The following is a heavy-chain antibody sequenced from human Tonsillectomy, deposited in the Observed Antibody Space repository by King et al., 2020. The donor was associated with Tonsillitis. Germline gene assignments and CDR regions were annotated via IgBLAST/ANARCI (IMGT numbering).Heavy chain of an antibody. V-gene: IGHV4-34*01. CDR2: INHSGST. D-gene: IGHD2-2*01. CDR3: ARRGGCSSTSCVRTFYYYYYYMDV. Sequence: VQLQQWGAGLLKPSETLSLTCAVSGGSFSGYYWSWIRQPPGKGLEWIGEINHSGSTNYNPSLKSRVTISVDTSKNQFSLKLSSVTAADTAVYYCARRGGCSSTSCVRTFYYYYYYMDVWGKGTTVTVSS. CDR1: GGSFSGYY. J-gene: IGHJ6*03.